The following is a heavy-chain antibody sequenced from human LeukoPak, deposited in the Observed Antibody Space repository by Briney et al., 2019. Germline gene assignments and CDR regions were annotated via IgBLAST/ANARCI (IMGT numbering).Heavy chain of an antibody. D-gene: IGHD5-18*01. Sequence: ASVKVSCKASGYILTTYGISWVRQAPGQGLEWMGWISAYNGDTDFAQHLQGRVSMTIDASKNTAYMELRSLRSDDTAVYYCARPSGARRHLWLDYWGQGTVVTVSS. CDR1: GYILTTYG. CDR3: ARPSGARRHLWLDY. V-gene: IGHV1-18*01. CDR2: ISAYNGDT. J-gene: IGHJ4*02.